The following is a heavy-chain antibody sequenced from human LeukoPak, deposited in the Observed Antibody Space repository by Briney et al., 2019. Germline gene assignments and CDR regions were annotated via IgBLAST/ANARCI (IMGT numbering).Heavy chain of an antibody. CDR3: AKTQGYLDY. Sequence: GGSLRLSCTASGFTFSHYSMIWVRQAPGPGLEWVSAISPAGDSTTDADSVKGRFTISRDNSKSTLYLQMIGLTAEDTALYYCAKTQGYLDYWGQGTLVTVSS. V-gene: IGHV3-23*01. CDR1: GFTFSHYS. CDR2: ISPAGDST. J-gene: IGHJ4*02.